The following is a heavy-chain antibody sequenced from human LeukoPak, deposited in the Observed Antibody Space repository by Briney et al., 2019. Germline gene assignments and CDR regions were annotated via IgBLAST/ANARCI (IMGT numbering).Heavy chain of an antibody. J-gene: IGHJ3*02. CDR2: ISAYNGNT. D-gene: IGHD2-15*01. Sequence: ASVKIYCNASGYTFSSYGISWVRQAPGQGLESMGWISAYNGNTSYAQKLQGRVTMTTDTSTSTAYMELRSLRSDDTAVYYCARERCSGGSCYSGALDIWGQGTMVTVAS. CDR3: ARERCSGGSCYSGALDI. CDR1: GYTFSSYG. V-gene: IGHV1-18*01.